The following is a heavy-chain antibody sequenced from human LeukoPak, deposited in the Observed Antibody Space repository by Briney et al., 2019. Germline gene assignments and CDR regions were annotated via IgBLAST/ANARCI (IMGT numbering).Heavy chain of an antibody. J-gene: IGHJ4*02. V-gene: IGHV1-18*01. D-gene: IGHD1-26*01. Sequence: ASVKVSCKASGYTFTSYGSSWVRQAPGQGLEWMGWISAYNGNTNYAQKLQGRVTMTTDTSTSTAYMEVRSLRSEETAVYYCERARWELPEGEVDYWGQGTLVTVSS. CDR1: GYTFTSYG. CDR3: ERARWELPEGEVDY. CDR2: ISAYNGNT.